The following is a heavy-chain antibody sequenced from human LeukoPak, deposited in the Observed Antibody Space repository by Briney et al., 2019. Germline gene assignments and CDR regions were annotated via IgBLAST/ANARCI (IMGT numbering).Heavy chain of an antibody. D-gene: IGHD6-13*01. CDR3: AREPSEAAAADDSYGMDV. J-gene: IGHJ6*02. V-gene: IGHV4-31*03. CDR2: IYYSGST. Sequence: SQTLSLTCTVSGGSLSSGGYYWSWIRQHPGTGLEWIGCIYYSGSTYYNPSLKSRVTISVDTSKNQFSLKLSSVTAADTAVYYCAREPSEAAAADDSYGMDVWGQGTTVTVSS. CDR1: GGSLSSGGYY.